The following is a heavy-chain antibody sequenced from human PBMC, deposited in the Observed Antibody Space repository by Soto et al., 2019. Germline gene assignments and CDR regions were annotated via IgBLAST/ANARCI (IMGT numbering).Heavy chain of an antibody. Sequence: HPGGSLRLSCSVSGFTFSSYAMHWVRQAPGQGLEYVSSISSNGGSTYYADSVKGRFTISRDNSKNTLNLQMISLTTEDTAVYYYVKDRWVDYWGQGTLVTVSS. CDR2: ISSNGGST. CDR1: GFTFSSYA. J-gene: IGHJ4*02. CDR3: VKDRWVDY. V-gene: IGHV3-64D*06. D-gene: IGHD6-13*01.